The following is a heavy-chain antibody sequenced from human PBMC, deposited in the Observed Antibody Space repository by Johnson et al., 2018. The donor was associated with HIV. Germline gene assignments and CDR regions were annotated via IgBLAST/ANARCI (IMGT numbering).Heavy chain of an antibody. CDR1: GFTFSSYA. CDR3: ARDSFIAVTLSDGFDI. V-gene: IGHV3-30-3*01. CDR2: ISYDGSNE. J-gene: IGHJ3*02. Sequence: QVQLVESGGGVVQPGRSLRLSCAASGFTFSSYAMHWVRQAPGKGLEWMAIISYDGSNEYYADSVKGRFTISRDNSKNTLYLHMSSLRAEDTALYYCARDSFIAVTLSDGFDIWGQGTMVTVSS. D-gene: IGHD6-19*01.